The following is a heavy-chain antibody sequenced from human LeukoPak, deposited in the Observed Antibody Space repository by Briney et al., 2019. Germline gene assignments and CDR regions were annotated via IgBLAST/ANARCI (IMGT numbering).Heavy chain of an antibody. Sequence: ASETLSLTCTVSGYSISSGYYWGWIRQPPGKGLEWIGSTYHSGSTYYNPSLKSRVTISVDTSKNQFSLKLSSVTAADTAVYYCARTVTHIGESDAFDIWGQGTMVTVSS. V-gene: IGHV4-38-2*02. CDR1: GYSISSGYY. CDR2: TYHSGST. CDR3: ARTVTHIGESDAFDI. D-gene: IGHD3-10*01. J-gene: IGHJ3*02.